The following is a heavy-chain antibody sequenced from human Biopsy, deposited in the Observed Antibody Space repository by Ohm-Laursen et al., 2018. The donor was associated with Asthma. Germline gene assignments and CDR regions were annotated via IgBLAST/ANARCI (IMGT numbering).Heavy chain of an antibody. CDR2: IILIVGTT. CDR3: ARDQGDFWFFDL. V-gene: IGHV1-69*13. D-gene: IGHD3-16*01. J-gene: IGHJ2*01. CDR1: GGTFSSDA. Sequence: GASVKVSCKVSGGTFSSDAIGWVRQAPGEGLEWMGGIILIVGTTAYAQKFQGRVTITADEATSTAYMELSSLRSEDTAVYYCARDQGDFWFFDLWGRGSLVTVSS.